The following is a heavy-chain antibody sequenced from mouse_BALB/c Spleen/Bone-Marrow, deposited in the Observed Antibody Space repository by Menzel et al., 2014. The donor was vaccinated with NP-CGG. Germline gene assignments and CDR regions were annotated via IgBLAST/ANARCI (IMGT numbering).Heavy chain of an antibody. J-gene: IGHJ3*02. CDR2: ISSGSSTI. CDR3: ARQILRGFGY. D-gene: IGHD1-1*01. Sequence: EVQVVESGGGLVRPGGSRKLSCAASGFTFSSFGMHWVRQAPEKGLEWVAYISSGSSTIYYADTVKGRFTISRDNAKNTLYLQMSSLKSEDTAMYYCARQILRGFGYWGQGTPVTVSA. CDR1: GFTFSSFG. V-gene: IGHV5-17*02.